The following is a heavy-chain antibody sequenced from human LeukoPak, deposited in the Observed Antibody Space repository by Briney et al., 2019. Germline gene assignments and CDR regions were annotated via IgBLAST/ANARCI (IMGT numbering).Heavy chain of an antibody. CDR2: ISSNGGST. D-gene: IGHD6-19*01. Sequence: GGSLRLSCAASGFTFSTYATHWVRQAPGKGLEYVSAISSNGGSTFYANSVKGRFIVSRDNSKNTLYLQMGSLRAEDLAVYYCARRAPGFSSGWLDYWGQGTLVTVSS. J-gene: IGHJ4*02. V-gene: IGHV3-64*01. CDR1: GFTFSTYA. CDR3: ARRAPGFSSGWLDY.